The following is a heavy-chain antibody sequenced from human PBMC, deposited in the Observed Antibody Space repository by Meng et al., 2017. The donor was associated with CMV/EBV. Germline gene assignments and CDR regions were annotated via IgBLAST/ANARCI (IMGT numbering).Heavy chain of an antibody. CDR1: GVTFSSYA. CDR2: IIPIFGTA. D-gene: IGHD2-15*01. CDR3: ARNQPSRGWSHEDY. V-gene: IGHV1-69*01. Sequence: QAQLVESRAEVKERGSSVKVSGKASGVTFSSYAISWVRQAPGLGLEWMGGIIPIFGTANYAQKFQGRVTITGDESTSTAYIELSSLRSEDTAVYYCARNQPSRGWSHEDYWGQGTLVTVSS. J-gene: IGHJ4*02.